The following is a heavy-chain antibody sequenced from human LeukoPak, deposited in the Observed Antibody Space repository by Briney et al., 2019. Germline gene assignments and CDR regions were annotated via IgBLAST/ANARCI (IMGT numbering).Heavy chain of an antibody. D-gene: IGHD6-6*01. V-gene: IGHV3-74*01. CDR1: GFTFSSYA. J-gene: IGHJ4*02. CDR3: VGTIASRGSEY. Sequence: GGSLRLSCEASGFTFSSYAIRWVRQAPGMGLVWVSRLPPDELGIIYADSVKGRFTVSRDNAKNTVYLQMNNLRVDDTAMYYCVGTIASRGSEYWGQGALVTVSS. CDR2: LPPDELGI.